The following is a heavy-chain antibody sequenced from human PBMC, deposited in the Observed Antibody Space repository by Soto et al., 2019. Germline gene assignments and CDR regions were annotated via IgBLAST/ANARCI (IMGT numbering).Heavy chain of an antibody. CDR3: ARLSSGSYFYYYYGMDV. J-gene: IGHJ6*02. CDR2: IDPSDSYT. CDR1: GYSFTSYW. V-gene: IGHV5-10-1*01. Sequence: GESLKISCKGSGYSFTSYWISWVRQMPGKVLEWMGRIDPSDSYTNYSPSFQGHVTISADKSISTAYLQWSSLKASDTAMYYCARLSSGSYFYYYYGMDVWGQGXTVTVYS. D-gene: IGHD3-10*01.